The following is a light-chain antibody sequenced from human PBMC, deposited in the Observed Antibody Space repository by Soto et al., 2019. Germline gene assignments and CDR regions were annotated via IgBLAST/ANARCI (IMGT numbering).Light chain of an antibody. J-gene: IGLJ1*01. CDR1: SSDVGNYNY. CDR3: SSYTSSSNYV. Sequence: QSALTQPASVSGSPGQSITISCTGTSSDVGNYNYVSWYQQHPAKAPKLMIFEVSNRPSGISSRFSGSKSGNTASLTISGLQADGEADYYCSSYTSSSNYVFGTGTKVTVL. V-gene: IGLV2-14*01. CDR2: EVS.